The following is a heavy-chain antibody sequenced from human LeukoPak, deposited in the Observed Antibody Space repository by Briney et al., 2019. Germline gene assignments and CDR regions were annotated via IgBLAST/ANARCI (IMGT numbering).Heavy chain of an antibody. J-gene: IGHJ4*02. CDR1: GFTFTTYA. CDR2: ISSSGDNT. V-gene: IGHV3-23*01. CDR3: ARRLEYSGSKGVFVY. D-gene: IGHD1-26*01. Sequence: PGGSLRLSCAASGFTFTTYAMNWVRQAPGKGLEWVSLISSSGDNTHYADSVKGRFTISRDNSKNTVSLQMNSLRAEDTAVHYCARRLEYSGSKGVFVYWGQGTLVTVSS.